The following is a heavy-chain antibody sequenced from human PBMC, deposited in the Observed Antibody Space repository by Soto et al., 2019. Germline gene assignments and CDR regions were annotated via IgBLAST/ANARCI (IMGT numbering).Heavy chain of an antibody. CDR3: VRSSGWPDY. Sequence: PGGSLRLSCAASGFTFKNYAMIWVRQAPGKGLEWVSVISGNGRIAQYADSVKGRFTISRDNAKNTLYLQMNSLRAEDTAVYYCVRSSGWPDYWGQGTLVTVSS. V-gene: IGHV3-23*01. CDR2: ISGNGRIA. CDR1: GFTFKNYA. J-gene: IGHJ4*02. D-gene: IGHD6-19*01.